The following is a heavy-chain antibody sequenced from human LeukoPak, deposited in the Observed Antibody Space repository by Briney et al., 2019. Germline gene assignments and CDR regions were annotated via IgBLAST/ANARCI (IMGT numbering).Heavy chain of an antibody. D-gene: IGHD6-13*01. Sequence: SETLSLTCTVSGGSISSGGYYWSWIRQPPGKGLEWIGYIYHSGSTYYNPSLKSRVTISVDRSKNQFSLKLSSVTAADTAVYYCARVTAARAANWFDPWGQGTLVTVSS. CDR2: IYHSGST. CDR1: GGSISSGGYY. CDR3: ARVTAARAANWFDP. V-gene: IGHV4-30-2*01. J-gene: IGHJ5*02.